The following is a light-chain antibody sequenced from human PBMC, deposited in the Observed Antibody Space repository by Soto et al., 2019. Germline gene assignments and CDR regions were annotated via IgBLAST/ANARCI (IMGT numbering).Light chain of an antibody. CDR2: DAS. CDR3: QQRTNWPLLFT. Sequence: EIVLTQSPASLSLSPGERATLSCRASQSVSRSLAWYQQKPGQAPRLLINDASNRASGIPARFSGTGSGTDFTITISSLEPEDFAVYYCQQRTNWPLLFTFGPGTKMDIK. CDR1: QSVSRS. V-gene: IGKV3-11*01. J-gene: IGKJ3*01.